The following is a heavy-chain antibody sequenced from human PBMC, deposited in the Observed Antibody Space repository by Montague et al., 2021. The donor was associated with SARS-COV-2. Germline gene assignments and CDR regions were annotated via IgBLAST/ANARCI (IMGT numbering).Heavy chain of an antibody. CDR1: GYSISSGYY. J-gene: IGHJ5*02. CDR2: IHHSGST. Sequence: SETLSLTCTVSGYSISSGYYWGWIRQPPGKGLEWIGSIHHSGSTYYNPSLKSRVTISVDTSKNQFSLKLTSVTAADTAVYYCARERRYCSGGSCYSCWFDPWGQGTLVTVSS. V-gene: IGHV4-38-2*02. D-gene: IGHD2-15*01. CDR3: ARERRYCSGGSCYSCWFDP.